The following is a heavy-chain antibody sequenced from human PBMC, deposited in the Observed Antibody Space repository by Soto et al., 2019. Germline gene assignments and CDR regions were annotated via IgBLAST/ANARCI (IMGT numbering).Heavy chain of an antibody. D-gene: IGHD4-17*01. J-gene: IGHJ6*02. V-gene: IGHV3-30-3*01. CDR2: ISYDGSNK. CDR3: ARGPGDYDPLEDYYYYGMDV. Sequence: PVGFQRLCWAASWCTCVSYAMHWVRQAPGKGLEWVAVISYDGSNKYYADSVKGRFTISRDNSKNTLYLQMNSLRAEDTAVYYCARGPGDYDPLEDYYYYGMDVWGQGTTVTVSS. CDR1: WCTCVSYA.